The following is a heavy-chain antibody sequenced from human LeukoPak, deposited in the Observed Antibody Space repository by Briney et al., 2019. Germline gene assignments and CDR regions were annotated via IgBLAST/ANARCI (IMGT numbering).Heavy chain of an antibody. J-gene: IGHJ5*02. V-gene: IGHV3-21*01. CDR1: GFTFSSYS. D-gene: IGHD3-10*01. CDR2: ISSSSSYI. Sequence: GGSLRLSCAASGFTFSSYSMNWVRQAPGKGLEWVSSISSSSSYIYYADSVKGRFTISRDNAKNSLYLQMNSLRAEDTAVYYCANAKLDYYGSGSYLSVYNWFDPWGQGTLVTVSS. CDR3: ANAKLDYYGSGSYLSVYNWFDP.